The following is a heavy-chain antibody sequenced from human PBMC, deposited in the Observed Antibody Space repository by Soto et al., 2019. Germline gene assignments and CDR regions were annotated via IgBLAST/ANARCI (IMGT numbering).Heavy chain of an antibody. CDR3: AKGSATSRPYYFDY. V-gene: IGHV3-23*01. CDR2: ITGDGGDT. CDR1: GFTFSSYA. J-gene: IGHJ4*02. Sequence: GGSLRLSCVASGFTFSSYAMSWVRQAPGKGLEWVSAITGDGGDTFHADSVRGRLTISRDNSRNTLYLQMDSLRAEDTALYYCAKGSATSRPYYFDYWGQGTLVTVSS.